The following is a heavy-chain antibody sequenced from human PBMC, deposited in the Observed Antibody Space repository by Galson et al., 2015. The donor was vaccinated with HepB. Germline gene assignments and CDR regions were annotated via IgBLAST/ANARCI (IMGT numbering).Heavy chain of an antibody. CDR2: INPASDVT. V-gene: IGHV1-3*01. Sequence: SVKVSCKASGYNFIDFPMHWLRQAPGQGLEWMGWINPASDVTKFSQKYRDKVTITRDAAATIAYLELRGLRSEDTAIYFCARGVYDSSGDTQYFFDFWGQGTLVTVSS. CDR3: ARGVYDSSGDTQYFFDF. CDR1: GYNFIDFP. J-gene: IGHJ4*02. D-gene: IGHD3-22*01.